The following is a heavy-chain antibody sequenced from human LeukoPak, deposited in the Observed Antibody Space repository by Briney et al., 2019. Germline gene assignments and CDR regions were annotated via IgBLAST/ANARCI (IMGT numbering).Heavy chain of an antibody. D-gene: IGHD5-24*01. CDR2: INHSGST. CDR1: GGSISSYY. J-gene: IGHJ5*02. V-gene: IGHV4-34*01. Sequence: SETLSLTCTVSGGSISSYYWSWIRQPPGKGVEWIGEINHSGSTNYNPSLKSRVTISVDTSKNQFSLKLSSVTAADTAVYYCAREMATMGYDWFDPWGQGTLVTVSS. CDR3: AREMATMGYDWFDP.